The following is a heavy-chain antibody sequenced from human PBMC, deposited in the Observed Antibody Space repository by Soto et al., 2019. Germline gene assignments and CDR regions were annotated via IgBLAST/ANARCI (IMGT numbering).Heavy chain of an antibody. J-gene: IGHJ4*02. CDR1: GFTFSSYG. V-gene: IGHV3-33*01. Sequence: QVQLVESGGGVVQPGRSLRLSCAASGFTFSSYGMHWVRQAPGKGLEWVAVIWYDGSNKYYADSVKVRFTISIDNSKNTLYLQMNSMRAEDTAVYYCARERYPTGFDYWGQGTLVTVSS. CDR2: IWYDGSNK. D-gene: IGHD3-9*01. CDR3: ARERYPTGFDY.